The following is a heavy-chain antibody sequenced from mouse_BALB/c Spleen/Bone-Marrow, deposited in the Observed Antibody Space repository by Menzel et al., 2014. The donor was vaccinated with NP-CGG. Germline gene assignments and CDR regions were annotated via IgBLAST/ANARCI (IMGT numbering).Heavy chain of an antibody. J-gene: IGHJ2*01. CDR3: ARGGNWEDFDY. CDR1: GFPFSSFG. CDR2: IRSGSSTI. Sequence: VEPKDSGGGLVQPGGARELSRAASGFPFSSFGMHWVRQAPERGVGWVAYIRSGSSTIFYADTVKGRFTISRDNPKNTLFLQMTSLRSEDTAMYYCARGGNWEDFDYWGQGTTLTVSS. V-gene: IGHV5-17*02. D-gene: IGHD4-1*01.